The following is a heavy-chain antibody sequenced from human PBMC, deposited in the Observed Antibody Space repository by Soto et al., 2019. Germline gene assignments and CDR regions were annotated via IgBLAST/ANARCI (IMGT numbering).Heavy chain of an antibody. CDR2: ISAYNGNT. CDR3: ASRDGYYDSSGLDAFNI. J-gene: IGHJ3*02. Sequence: ASVKVSCKASGYTFTSYVISWVRQAAGQGLEWMGWISAYNGNTNYAQKLQGRVTMTTDTSTSTAYMELRSLRSDDTAVYYCASRDGYYDSSGLDAFNIWGQGSMVTVSS. D-gene: IGHD3-22*01. V-gene: IGHV1-18*04. CDR1: GYTFTSYV.